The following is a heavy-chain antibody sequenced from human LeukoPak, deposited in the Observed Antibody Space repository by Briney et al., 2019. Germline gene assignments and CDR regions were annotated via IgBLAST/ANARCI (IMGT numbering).Heavy chain of an antibody. V-gene: IGHV4-59*12. J-gene: IGHJ4*02. CDR1: GGSISSYY. D-gene: IGHD6-13*01. Sequence: SETLSLTCTVSGGSISSYYWSWIRQPPGKGLEWIGYIYYSGSTNYNPSLKSRVTISVDTSKNHFSLKLTSVTAVDTAVYYCARYDSSWGYFDYWGQGTLVTVYS. CDR3: ARYDSSWGYFDY. CDR2: IYYSGST.